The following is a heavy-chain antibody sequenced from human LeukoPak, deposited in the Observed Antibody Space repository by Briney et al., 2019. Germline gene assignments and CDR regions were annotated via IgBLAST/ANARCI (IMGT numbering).Heavy chain of an antibody. J-gene: IGHJ6*03. CDR1: GFTFSSYG. CDR3: AKSAAIAHHYYYYMDV. Sequence: PGGSLRLSCAASGFTFSSYGMHWVHQVPGKGLEWVAFIRYDGSNKYYADSVKGRFTISRDNSKNTLYLQMNSLRAEDTAVYYCAKSAAIAHHYYYYMDVWGKGTTVTVSS. CDR2: IRYDGSNK. D-gene: IGHD2-2*02. V-gene: IGHV3-30*02.